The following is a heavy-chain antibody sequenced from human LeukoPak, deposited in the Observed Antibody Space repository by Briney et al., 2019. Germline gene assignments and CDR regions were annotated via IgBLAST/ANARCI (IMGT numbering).Heavy chain of an antibody. CDR2: IYYSGST. D-gene: IGHD3-10*01. J-gene: IGHJ6*03. CDR1: GGSLSSSSYY. CDR3: ARHRYYYRSGSYYGAPYYMDV. Sequence: SETLSLTCTVSGGSLSSSSYYGGWIRQPPGKGLEWIGSIYYSGSTYYNPSLKSRVTISVDASTNQFSMKLSSVTAAATAVYYCARHRYYYRSGSYYGAPYYMDVWGKGTTVTISS. V-gene: IGHV4-39*01.